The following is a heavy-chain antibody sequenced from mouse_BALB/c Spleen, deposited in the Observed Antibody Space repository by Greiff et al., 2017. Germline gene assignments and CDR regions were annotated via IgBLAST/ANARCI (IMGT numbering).Heavy chain of an antibody. CDR1: GFNIKDTY. Sequence: VHVKQSGAELVKPGASVKLSCTASGFNIKDTYMHWVKQRPEQGLEWIGRIDPANGNTKYDPKFQGKATITADTSSNTAYLQLSSLTSEDTAVYYCARQRDYDYDEGGWGQGTLVTVSA. CDR3: ARQRDYDYDEGG. D-gene: IGHD2-4*01. V-gene: IGHV14-3*02. J-gene: IGHJ3*01. CDR2: IDPANGNT.